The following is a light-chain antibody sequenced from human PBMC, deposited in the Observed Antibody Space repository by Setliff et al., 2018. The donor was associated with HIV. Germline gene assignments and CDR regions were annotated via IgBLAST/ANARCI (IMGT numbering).Light chain of an antibody. J-gene: IGLJ1*01. CDR3: NSYTSSSTYV. CDR2: EVN. Sequence: QSVLTQPASVSGSPGQSITTSCTGTSSDIGGYNYVSWYQLCSGKAPKLIIYEVNTRPSGVSNRFSGSKSGDTASLTISGLQAEDEADYYCNSYTSSSTYVFGTGTKVTVL. V-gene: IGLV2-14*01. CDR1: SSDIGGYNY.